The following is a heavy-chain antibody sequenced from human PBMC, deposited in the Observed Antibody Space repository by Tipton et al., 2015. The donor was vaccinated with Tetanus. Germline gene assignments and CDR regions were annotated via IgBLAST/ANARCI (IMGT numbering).Heavy chain of an antibody. CDR3: ARGWSECSSWSCSPFDS. CDR1: GGSVSSYY. Sequence: TLSLTCTVSGGSVSSYYCTWFRQPPGKRLERIGFVSSSGNSNYSPSLTGRVSMSLDTSKQQFSLSLTSATAADSAVYYCARGWSECSSWSCSPFDSWGQGTLVTVSS. J-gene: IGHJ4*02. CDR2: VSSSGNS. V-gene: IGHV4-4*07. D-gene: IGHD2-2*01.